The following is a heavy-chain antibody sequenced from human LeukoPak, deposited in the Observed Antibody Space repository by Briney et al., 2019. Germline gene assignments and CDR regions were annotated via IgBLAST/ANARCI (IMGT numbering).Heavy chain of an antibody. CDR3: AKDRTSQIIGDNWFDP. CDR2: ISWNSGSI. Sequence: SLRLSCAASGFSFDDYAMHWVRQVPGKGLEWVSGISWNSGSIDYADSVKGRFTISRDNAQNSLYLQMNSLRAEDTALYYCAKDRTSQIIGDNWFDPWGQGTLVTVSS. J-gene: IGHJ5*02. CDR1: GFSFDDYA. V-gene: IGHV3-9*01. D-gene: IGHD2-2*01.